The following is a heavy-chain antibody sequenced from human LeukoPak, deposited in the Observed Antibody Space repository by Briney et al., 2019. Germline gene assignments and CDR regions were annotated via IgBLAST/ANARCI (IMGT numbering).Heavy chain of an antibody. D-gene: IGHD1-26*01. CDR1: GFTFTSSA. CDR3: AASVVKWDYYYYGMDV. CDR2: IVVGSGNT. J-gene: IGHJ6*02. Sequence: ASVKVSCKASGFTFTSSAMQWVRQARGQRLEWIGWIVVGSGNTNYAQKFQERVTITRDMSTSTAYMELSSLRSEDTAVYYCAASVVKWDYYYYGMDVWGQGTTVTVSS. V-gene: IGHV1-58*02.